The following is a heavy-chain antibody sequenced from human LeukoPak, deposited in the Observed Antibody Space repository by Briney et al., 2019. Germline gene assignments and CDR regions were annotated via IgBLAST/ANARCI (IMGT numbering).Heavy chain of an antibody. J-gene: IGHJ4*02. CDR2: IYHSGST. D-gene: IGHD1-14*01. CDR1: GXSMSSTKW. CDR3: ATSMVMNHYCFDY. Sequence: SGTLSLTCAVSGXSMSSTKWWSWVRQPPRKGLEWIGEIYHSGSTNYNPSLKSRLTISVDKSKNQVSLNLSSVTAADTAVYYCATSMVMNHYCFDYWAQGTLVTVSS. V-gene: IGHV4-4*02.